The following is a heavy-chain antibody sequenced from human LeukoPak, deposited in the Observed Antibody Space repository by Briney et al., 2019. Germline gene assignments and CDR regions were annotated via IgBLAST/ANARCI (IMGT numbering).Heavy chain of an antibody. Sequence: SETLSLTCTVSGCSISNTAYYWGWIRHPPGNGLEWCGNVYFTGTTYYHPFIKSRVIISVDTSNNQFSLKLSPVTAADTALYYCAGTITMIVVDVDYWGQGTLVTVSS. CDR2: VYFTGTT. D-gene: IGHD3-22*01. CDR3: AGTITMIVVDVDY. CDR1: GCSISNTAYY. V-gene: IGHV4-39*07. J-gene: IGHJ4*02.